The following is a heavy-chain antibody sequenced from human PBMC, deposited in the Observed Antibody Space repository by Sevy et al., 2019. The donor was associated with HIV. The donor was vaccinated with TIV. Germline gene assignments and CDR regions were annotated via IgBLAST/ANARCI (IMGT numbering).Heavy chain of an antibody. Sequence: GGSLRLSCAASGFTFDEYGMHWVRQAPGKGLEWVSGISCNSGNIGYADSVKGRFTISRDNAKNSLYLQMNSLRAEDTAVYYCAKDNSTEGGIDADGTGIFDFWGQGTLVTVSS. CDR1: GFTFDEYG. CDR3: AKDNSTEGGIDADGTGIFDF. CDR2: ISCNSGNI. D-gene: IGHD1-1*01. V-gene: IGHV3-9*01. J-gene: IGHJ4*02.